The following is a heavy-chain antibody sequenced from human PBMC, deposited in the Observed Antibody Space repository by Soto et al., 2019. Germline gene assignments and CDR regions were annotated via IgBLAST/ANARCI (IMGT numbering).Heavy chain of an antibody. CDR1: GGSISSSSYY. CDR2: IYYSGST. V-gene: IGHV4-30-4*01. Sequence: SETLSLTCTVSGGSISSSSYYWSWIRQPPGKGLEWIGYIYYSGSTYYNPSLKSRVTISVDTSKNQFSLKLSSVTAADTAVYYCASPGYCTNGVCYTLFAPWGQGTPVTVSS. D-gene: IGHD2-8*01. CDR3: ASPGYCTNGVCYTLFAP. J-gene: IGHJ5*02.